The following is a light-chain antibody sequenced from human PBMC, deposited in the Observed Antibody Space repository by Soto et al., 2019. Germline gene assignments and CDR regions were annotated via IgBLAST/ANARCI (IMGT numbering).Light chain of an antibody. CDR2: AAS. Sequence: DIQMTQSPSSLSASVGDRVNITCRASQSISSYLNWYQQKPGTAPKLLVYAASRLQSGVPSRFSGTGSGTDFTLTISSLQPEDFATYYCQQSFRTPFTFGPGNKLDIK. CDR3: QQSFRTPFT. V-gene: IGKV1-39*01. CDR1: QSISSY. J-gene: IGKJ3*01.